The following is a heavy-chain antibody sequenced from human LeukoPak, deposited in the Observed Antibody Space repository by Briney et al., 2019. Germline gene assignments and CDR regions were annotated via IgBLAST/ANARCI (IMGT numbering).Heavy chain of an antibody. CDR2: ISGSSSSI. D-gene: IGHD3-10*01. CDR1: GFTFSTFG. V-gene: IGHV3-21*01. J-gene: IGHJ4*02. CDR3: AKRSKNYFEY. Sequence: GGSLRLSCAASGFTFSTFGMNWVRQAPGKGLEWVSSISGSSSSIYYADSVKGRFTISRDNSKNTLYLQMNSLRVEDTAVYYCAKRSKNYFEYWGQGTLVTVSS.